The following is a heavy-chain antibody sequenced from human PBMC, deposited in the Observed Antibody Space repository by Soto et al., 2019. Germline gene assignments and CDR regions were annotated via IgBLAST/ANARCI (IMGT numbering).Heavy chain of an antibody. CDR1: GGSINNYY. Sequence: SETLSLTCTVSGGSINNYYWSWIRQPPGKGLEWLGYVHHSGTTNYNPSLKSRVTLSVDTSKNNFSLNLTSVTAADTAVYYCARGRTPSALYFIAYWAQGPLVTVSS. D-gene: IGHD6-19*01. CDR3: ARGRTPSALYFIAY. V-gene: IGHV4-59*01. CDR2: VHHSGTT. J-gene: IGHJ4*02.